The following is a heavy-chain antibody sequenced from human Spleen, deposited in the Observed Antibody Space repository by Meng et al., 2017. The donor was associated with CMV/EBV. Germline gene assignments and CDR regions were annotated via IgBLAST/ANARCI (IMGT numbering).Heavy chain of an antibody. D-gene: IGHD1-7*01. CDR3: ARDTPPHWSYKCSDY. V-gene: IGHV4-39*07. Sequence: SETLSLTCTVSGASISSSSYYWGWVRQPPGKGLEWIGSISYSGSTSYNPSLKSRVTISVDTSKTQFSLKLSSVTAADTAMYYCARDTPPHWSYKCSDYWGQGTLVTVSS. CDR2: ISYSGST. CDR1: GASISSSSYY. J-gene: IGHJ4*02.